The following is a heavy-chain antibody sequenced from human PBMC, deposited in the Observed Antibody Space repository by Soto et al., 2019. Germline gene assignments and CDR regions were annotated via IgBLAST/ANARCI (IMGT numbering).Heavy chain of an antibody. Sequence: VASVKVSCKASGYTFTSYGISWVRQAPGQGLEWMGWISAYNGNTNYAQKLQGRVTMTTDTSTSTAYMELRSLRSDDTAVYYCARDPGNSGDLSYYYYYGMDVWGQGTTVTVSS. D-gene: IGHD1-26*01. CDR2: ISAYNGNT. J-gene: IGHJ6*02. CDR1: GYTFTSYG. CDR3: ARDPGNSGDLSYYYYYGMDV. V-gene: IGHV1-18*01.